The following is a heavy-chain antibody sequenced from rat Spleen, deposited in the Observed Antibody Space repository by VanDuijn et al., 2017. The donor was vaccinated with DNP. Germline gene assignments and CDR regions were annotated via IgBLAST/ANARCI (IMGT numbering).Heavy chain of an antibody. Sequence: EVQLVESGGGLVQLGRSLKLFCAASGFTFSDYNMPWVRQAPKKGREWVATISYDGTNTYYRDSVKGRFTISRDNAKSTLYLLMDSLRSEDTATYYCARPDYWGQGVMVTVSS. CDR3: ARPDY. J-gene: IGHJ2*01. CDR1: GFTFSDYN. CDR2: ISYDGTNT. V-gene: IGHV5-7*01.